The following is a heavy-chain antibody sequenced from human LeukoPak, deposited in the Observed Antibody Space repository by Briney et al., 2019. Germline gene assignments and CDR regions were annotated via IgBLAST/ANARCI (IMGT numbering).Heavy chain of an antibody. CDR1: GGTFSSYA. J-gene: IGHJ4*02. CDR3: ARDDKIRPDY. CDR2: IIPILGIA. V-gene: IGHV1-69*04. Sequence: SVKVSCKASGGTFSSYAISWGRHAPGQGLGWMGRIIPILGIANYAQKFQGRVTITADKSTSTAYMELSSLRSEDTAVYYCARDDKIRPDYWGQGTLVTVSS.